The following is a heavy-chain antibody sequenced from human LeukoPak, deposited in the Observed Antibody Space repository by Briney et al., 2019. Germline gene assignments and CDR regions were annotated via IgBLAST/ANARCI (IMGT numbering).Heavy chain of an antibody. CDR2: IYYSGST. CDR1: GGSISSYY. CDR3: ATLGCSGGSCYYFDY. J-gene: IGHJ4*02. V-gene: IGHV4-59*08. Sequence: SETLSLTCTVSGGSISSYYWSWIRQPPGKGLEWIGYIYYSGSTNYNPSLKSRVTISVDTSKNQFSLKLSSVTAADTAVYYCATLGCSGGSCYYFDYWGQGALVTVSS. D-gene: IGHD2-15*01.